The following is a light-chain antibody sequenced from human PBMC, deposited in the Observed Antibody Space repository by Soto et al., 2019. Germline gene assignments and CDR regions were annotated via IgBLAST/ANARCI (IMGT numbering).Light chain of an antibody. CDR2: GAS. CDR1: QSVSRR. J-gene: IGKJ5*01. V-gene: IGKV3-20*01. CDR3: QHYGETPIT. Sequence: EIVLTQSPGTLSFSPGGRAPLSCRASQSVSRRLAWYQHRPGQSPRLLISGASMRASGVPVRFSGSGSGTDFTLTISGLEPEDFAVYYCQHYGETPITFGLGTRLEIK.